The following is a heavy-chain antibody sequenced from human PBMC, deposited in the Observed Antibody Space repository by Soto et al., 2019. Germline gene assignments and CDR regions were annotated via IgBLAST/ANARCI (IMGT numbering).Heavy chain of an antibody. CDR1: GFTFSDYY. V-gene: IGHV3-11*01. J-gene: IGHJ6*02. D-gene: IGHD6-6*01. Sequence: TGGSLRLSCAASGFTFSDYYMSWIRQAPGKGLEWVSYISSSGSTIYYADSVKGRFTISRDNAKNSLYLQMNSLRAEDTAVYYCARDPFSSSSGWDYYGMDVWGQGTTVTVSS. CDR3: ARDPFSSSSGWDYYGMDV. CDR2: ISSSGSTI.